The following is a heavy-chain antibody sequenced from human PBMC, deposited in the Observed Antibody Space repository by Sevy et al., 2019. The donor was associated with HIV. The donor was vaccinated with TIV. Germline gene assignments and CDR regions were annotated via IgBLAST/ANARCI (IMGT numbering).Heavy chain of an antibody. CDR2: VYYTGGT. J-gene: IGHJ3*02. CDR3: ARRNDFDI. V-gene: IGHV4-59*08. CDR1: GGSINSDH. Sequence: SEILSLICTVSGGSINSDHWNWIRQPPGKGLECIGYVYYTGGTNYNPSLKNRVTISVDRTKNQFSLKLTSVTAADTAVYYCARRNDFDIWGQGTMVTVSS.